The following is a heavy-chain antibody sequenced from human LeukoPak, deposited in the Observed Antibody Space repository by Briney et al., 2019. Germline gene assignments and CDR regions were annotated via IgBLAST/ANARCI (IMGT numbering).Heavy chain of an antibody. CDR3: ARTRLQFDP. CDR2: ISGSGGST. CDR1: GFTFSSYG. V-gene: IGHV3-23*01. Sequence: GGCLRLSCAASGFTFSSYGMSWVRQAPGKGLEWVSAISGSGGSTYYADSVKGRFTISRDNAKNSVYLQMNSLRAEDTAVYYCARTRLQFDPWGQGSLVTVSS. J-gene: IGHJ5*02. D-gene: IGHD1-7*01.